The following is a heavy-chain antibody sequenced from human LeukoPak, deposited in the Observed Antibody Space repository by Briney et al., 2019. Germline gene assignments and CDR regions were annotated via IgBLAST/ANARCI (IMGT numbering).Heavy chain of an antibody. J-gene: IGHJ5*02. CDR2: ISGSGGST. D-gene: IGHD6-13*01. CDR1: GFTFSSYG. CDR3: AKRRYSSSWLPPNWFDP. Sequence: GGSLRLSCAASGFTFSSYGMSWVRQAPGKGLEWVSAISGSGGSTYYADSVKGRFTISRDNSKNTLYLQMNSLRAEDTAVYYCAKRRYSSSWLPPNWFDPWGQGTLVTVSS. V-gene: IGHV3-23*01.